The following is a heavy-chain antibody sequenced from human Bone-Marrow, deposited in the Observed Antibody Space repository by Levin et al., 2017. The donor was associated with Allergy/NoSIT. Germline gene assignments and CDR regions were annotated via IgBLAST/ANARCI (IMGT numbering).Heavy chain of an antibody. CDR1: GFTFSSYG. Sequence: GGSLRLSCAASGFTFSSYGMHWVRQAPGKGLEWVAVISYDGSNKYYADSVKGRFTISRDNSKNTLYLQMNSLRAEDTAVYYCAKKKGQLLLGYYFDYWGQGTLVTVSS. V-gene: IGHV3-30*18. CDR3: AKKKGQLLLGYYFDY. CDR2: ISYDGSNK. J-gene: IGHJ4*02. D-gene: IGHD2-2*01.